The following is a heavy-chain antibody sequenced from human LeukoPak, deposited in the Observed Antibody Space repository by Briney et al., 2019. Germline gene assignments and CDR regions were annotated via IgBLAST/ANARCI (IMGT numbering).Heavy chain of an antibody. D-gene: IGHD3-22*01. CDR3: ARGTRPDSSGYTYYYGMDV. J-gene: IGHJ6*02. CDR2: ISSSGSTI. V-gene: IGHV3-11*04. CDR1: GFTCSDYY. Sequence: GGSLRLSCAASGFTCSDYYMSWIRQAPGKGLEWVSYISSSGSTIYYADSVKGRFTISRDNAKNSLFLQMNSLRAEDTAVYYCARGTRPDSSGYTYYYGMDVWGQGTTVTVSS.